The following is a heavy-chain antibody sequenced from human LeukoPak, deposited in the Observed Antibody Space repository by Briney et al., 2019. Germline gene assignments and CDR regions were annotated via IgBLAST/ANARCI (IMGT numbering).Heavy chain of an antibody. D-gene: IGHD5-24*01. Sequence: PSETLSLTCTVSGDSISSSTYYWGWIRQPPGKGLEWIGSIYYRGTANYNPSLKSRVTISADTSKDQFSLKLTSVTAADTAVYYCARRGKMATINWFDPWGQGTLVTVSS. CDR3: ARRGKMATINWFDP. J-gene: IGHJ5*02. CDR1: GDSISSSTYY. V-gene: IGHV4-39*01. CDR2: IYYRGTA.